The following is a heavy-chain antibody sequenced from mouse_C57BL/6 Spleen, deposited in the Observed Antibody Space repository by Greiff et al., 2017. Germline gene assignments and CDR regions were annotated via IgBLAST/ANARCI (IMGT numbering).Heavy chain of an antibody. CDR1: GYTFTDYY. D-gene: IGHD2-4*01. V-gene: IGHV1-84*01. CDR2: FYPGSGNT. CDR3: AIYDYDWYFDV. J-gene: IGHJ1*03. Sequence: QVQLQQSGPELVKPGASVKISCKASGYTFTDYYINWVKQRPGQGLEWIGWFYPGSGNTKYNEKFKGKATLTVDTSSSTAYMQLSSLTSEDSAVYFCAIYDYDWYFDVWGTGTTVTVSS.